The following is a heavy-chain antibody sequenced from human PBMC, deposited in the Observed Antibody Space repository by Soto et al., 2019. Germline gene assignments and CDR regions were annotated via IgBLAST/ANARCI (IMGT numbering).Heavy chain of an antibody. J-gene: IGHJ6*02. D-gene: IGHD3-9*01. Sequence: QVQLQESGPGLVKPSQTLSLTCTVSGGSIGSDGYYWSWIRQHPGKGLEWIGYIHYSERTYYNPSLKSRVTISVDTSKTQFSLRLNSVTAADTAVYYCARVDRYYYYGMDVWGQGTTVTVSS. V-gene: IGHV4-31*03. CDR3: ARVDRYYYYGMDV. CDR2: IHYSERT. CDR1: GGSIGSDGYY.